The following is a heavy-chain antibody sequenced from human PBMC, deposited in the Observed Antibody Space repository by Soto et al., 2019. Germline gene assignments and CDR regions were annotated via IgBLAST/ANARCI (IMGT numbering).Heavy chain of an antibody. CDR1: GGSISSYY. J-gene: IGHJ4*02. D-gene: IGHD1-26*01. CDR3: AREVVGAAYFDY. CDR2: IYYSGST. V-gene: IGHV4-59*01. Sequence: SETLSLTCTVSGGSISSYYWSWIRQPPGKGLEWIGYIYYSGSTNYNPSLKSRVTISVDTSKNQFSLRLSSVTAADTAVYYCAREVVGAAYFDYWGQGTLVTVSS.